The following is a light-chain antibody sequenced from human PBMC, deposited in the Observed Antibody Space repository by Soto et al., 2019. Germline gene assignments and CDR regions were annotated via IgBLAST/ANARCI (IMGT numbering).Light chain of an antibody. CDR3: LLSYSGAHVV. V-gene: IGLV7-46*01. Sequence: QAVVTQEPSLTVSPGGTVTLTCGSSTGAVTSGHYPYWFQQKPGPAPRTLIYDTSNKHSWTPARFSGSLLGGKAALTLSGAQPEEEAEYYCLLSYSGAHVVFGGGTKLTVL. CDR1: TGAVTSGHY. J-gene: IGLJ2*01. CDR2: DTS.